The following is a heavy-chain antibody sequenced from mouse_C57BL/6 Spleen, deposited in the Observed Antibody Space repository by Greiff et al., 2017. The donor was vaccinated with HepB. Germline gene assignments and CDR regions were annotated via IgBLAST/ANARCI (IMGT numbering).Heavy chain of an antibody. Sequence: VKLVESGPGLVQPSQSLSITCTVSGFSLTSYGVHWVRQSPGKGLEWLGVIWSGGSTDYNAAFISRLSISKDNSKSQVFFKMNSLQADDTAIYYCARGGIYYDYDGFAYWGQGTLVTVSA. CDR3: ARGGIYYDYDGFAY. CDR2: IWSGGST. CDR1: GFSLTSYG. J-gene: IGHJ3*01. V-gene: IGHV2-2*01. D-gene: IGHD2-4*01.